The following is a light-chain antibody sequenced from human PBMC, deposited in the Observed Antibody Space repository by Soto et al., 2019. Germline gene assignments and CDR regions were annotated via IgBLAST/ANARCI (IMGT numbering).Light chain of an antibody. CDR2: YDD. J-gene: IGLJ2*01. CDR3: AAWDDSLNVVV. CDR1: SSNIGNNA. V-gene: IGLV1-36*01. Sequence: QSVLTQPPSVSEAPRQRVTISCSGSSSNIGNNAVNWYQQLPGKAPKLLIYYDDLLPSGVSDRFSGSKSGTSASLAISGLQSEDGADYYCAAWDDSLNVVVFGGGTKLTAL.